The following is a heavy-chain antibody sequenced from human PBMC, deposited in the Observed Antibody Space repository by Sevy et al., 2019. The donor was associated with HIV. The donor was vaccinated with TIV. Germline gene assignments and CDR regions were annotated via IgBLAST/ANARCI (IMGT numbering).Heavy chain of an antibody. D-gene: IGHD5-18*01. J-gene: IGHJ5*02. CDR1: GFPVSSNY. CDR2: MYSDGST. CDR3: ARGKSGYVNGLDH. V-gene: IGHV3-66*01. Sequence: GGSLRLSCAASGFPVSSNYMSWVRQAPGKGLEWVSVMYSDGSTYHADSVKGRFTISRDNSKNTLYLQMNSLRVEDTAVYYCARGKSGYVNGLDHWGQGTLVTVSS.